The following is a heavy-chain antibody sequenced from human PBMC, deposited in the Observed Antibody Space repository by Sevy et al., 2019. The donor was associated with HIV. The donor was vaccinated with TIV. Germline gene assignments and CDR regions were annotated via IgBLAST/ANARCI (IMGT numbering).Heavy chain of an antibody. CDR2: IIPIFGTA. CDR1: GGTFSSYA. D-gene: IGHD3-10*01. Sequence: ASVKVSCKASGGTFSSYAISWVRQAPGQGLEWMGGIIPIFGTANYAQKFQGRVTITADKSTSTAYMELSSLRSEDTAVYYCAGGGFGGLSPSYYYYMDVWGKGTTVTVSS. J-gene: IGHJ6*03. V-gene: IGHV1-69*06. CDR3: AGGGFGGLSPSYYYYMDV.